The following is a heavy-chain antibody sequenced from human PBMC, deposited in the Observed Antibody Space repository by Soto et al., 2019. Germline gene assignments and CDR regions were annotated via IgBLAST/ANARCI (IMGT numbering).Heavy chain of an antibody. CDR3: VTRGRLPWFGPRLDV. CDR2: MNPNSGNT. CDR1: GYTFTSYD. D-gene: IGHD3-10*01. Sequence: ASVKVSCKASGYTFTSYDINWVRQATGQGLEWMGWMNPNSGNTGYAQKFQGRVTMTRNTSISTAYMELSSLRSEDTAVYYCVTRGRLPWFGPRLDVWGKGTTVTVSS. V-gene: IGHV1-8*01. J-gene: IGHJ6*04.